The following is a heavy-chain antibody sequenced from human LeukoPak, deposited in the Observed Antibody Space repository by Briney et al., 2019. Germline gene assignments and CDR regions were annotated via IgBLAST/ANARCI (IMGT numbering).Heavy chain of an antibody. CDR2: IIPIFGTA. Sequence: SVKVSCKASGGTFSSYAISWVRQAPGQGLEWMGGIIPIFGTANYAQKFQGRVTITADDSTSTAYMELRSLRSDDTAVYYCARDMKRSRARWENLGFDPWGQGTLVTVSS. J-gene: IGHJ5*02. CDR3: ARDMKRSRARWENLGFDP. V-gene: IGHV1-69*13. CDR1: GGTFSSYA. D-gene: IGHD1-26*01.